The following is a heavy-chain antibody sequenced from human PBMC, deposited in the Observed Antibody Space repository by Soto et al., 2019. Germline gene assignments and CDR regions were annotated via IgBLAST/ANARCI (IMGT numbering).Heavy chain of an antibody. CDR1: GFTFDDYA. V-gene: IGHV3-9*01. J-gene: IGHJ4*02. Sequence: EVQLVESGGGLVQPGRSLRLSCAASGFTFDDYAMHWVRQAPGKGLEWVSGISWNSGSIGYADPVKGRFTISRDNAKKSLYLQMNSLRAEDTALYYCAKGGQLLTEGGGYWGQGTLVTVSS. D-gene: IGHD2-2*01. CDR2: ISWNSGSI. CDR3: AKGGQLLTEGGGY.